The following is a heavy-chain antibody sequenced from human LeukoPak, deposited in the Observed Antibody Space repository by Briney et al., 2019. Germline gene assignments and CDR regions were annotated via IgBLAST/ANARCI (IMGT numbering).Heavy chain of an antibody. V-gene: IGHV3-33*01. D-gene: IGHD3-9*01. CDR3: ARERSDYDILTGYYTSSYYYYGMDV. Sequence: PGGSLRLSCAASGFTFSSYGMRWVRQAPGKGLEWVAVIWYDGSNKYYADSVKGRFTISRDNSKNTLYLQMNSLRAEDTAVYYCARERSDYDILTGYYTSSYYYYGMDVWGKGTTVTVSS. CDR1: GFTFSSYG. CDR2: IWYDGSNK. J-gene: IGHJ6*04.